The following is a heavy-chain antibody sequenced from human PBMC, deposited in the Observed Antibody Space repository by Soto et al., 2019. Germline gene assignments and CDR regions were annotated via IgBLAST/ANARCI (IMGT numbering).Heavy chain of an antibody. CDR3: AREQGVRPGGGGTEPLDI. CDR2: INPNGGST. V-gene: IGHV1-46*03. Sequence: QVQLVQSGAEVKKPGASVKISCKASGYSFTSQYVHWVRQAPGQGLEWMGIINPNGGSTTYAQKFRGRVGMTRDTPTRTVYMERGSLTSEDTAVYYCAREQGVRPGGGGTEPLDIWGQGTMVTVAS. J-gene: IGHJ3*02. CDR1: GYSFTSQY. D-gene: IGHD3-10*01.